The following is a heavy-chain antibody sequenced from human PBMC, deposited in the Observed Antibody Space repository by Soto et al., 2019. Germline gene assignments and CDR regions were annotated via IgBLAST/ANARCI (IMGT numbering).Heavy chain of an antibody. Sequence: QVQLVQSGAEVKKPGSSVKVSCKASGGTFSSYAISWVRQAPGQRLEWMGGIIPIFGTANYAQKFQGRVTITADESTSTDYMELSSLRSEDTAVYYCASAPSRYYYYGMDVWGQGTTVTVSS. J-gene: IGHJ6*02. CDR2: IIPIFGTA. D-gene: IGHD7-27*01. V-gene: IGHV1-69*12. CDR1: GGTFSSYA. CDR3: ASAPSRYYYYGMDV.